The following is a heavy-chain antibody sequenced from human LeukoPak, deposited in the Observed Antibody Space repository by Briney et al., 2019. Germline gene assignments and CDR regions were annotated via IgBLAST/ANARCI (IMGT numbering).Heavy chain of an antibody. V-gene: IGHV4-34*01. CDR3: GRGITIHSPNY. D-gene: IGHD3-3*01. Sequence: SETLSLTCAVYGGSFSGYYWSWIRQPPGKGLEWIGEINHSGSTNYNPSLKSRVTISVDTSKNQFSLKLSSVTAADTAVYYCGRGITIHSPNYWGRGPLVTVSS. J-gene: IGHJ4*02. CDR2: INHSGST. CDR1: GGSFSGYY.